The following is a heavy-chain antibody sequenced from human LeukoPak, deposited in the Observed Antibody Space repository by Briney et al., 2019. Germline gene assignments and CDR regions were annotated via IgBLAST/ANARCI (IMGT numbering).Heavy chain of an antibody. V-gene: IGHV5-51*01. CDR2: IYPGDSDT. Sequence: GESLKISCKGSGYSFTSYWIGWVRQMPGKGLEWMGIIYPGDSDTRYSPSFQGQVTISADRSISTAYLQWSSLKASDTAMYYCARGGYCSSTSCYSPWFDPWGQGTLVTVPS. J-gene: IGHJ5*02. D-gene: IGHD2-2*01. CDR1: GYSFTSYW. CDR3: ARGGYCSSTSCYSPWFDP.